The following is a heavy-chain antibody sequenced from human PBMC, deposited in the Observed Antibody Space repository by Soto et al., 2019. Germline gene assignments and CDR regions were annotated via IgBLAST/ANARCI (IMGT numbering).Heavy chain of an antibody. CDR1: GGSFSGYY. V-gene: IGHV4-34*01. Sequence: SETLSLTCAVYGGSFSGYYWSWIRQPPGKGLEWIGEINNSGSTNYNPSLKSRVTISVDTSKNQFSLKLSSVTAADTAVYYCARGGASSWYKNTYYYYGMDVWGQGTTVTVSS. CDR3: ARGGASSWYKNTYYYYGMDV. J-gene: IGHJ6*02. D-gene: IGHD6-13*01. CDR2: INNSGST.